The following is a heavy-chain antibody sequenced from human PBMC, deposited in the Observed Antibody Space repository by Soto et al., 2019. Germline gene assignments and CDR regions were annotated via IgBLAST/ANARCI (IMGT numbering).Heavy chain of an antibody. CDR1: GYSFTSYW. CDR3: ARMGADWGSYYSYYYCGMDV. Sequence: PGESLRISCKGSGYSFTSYWIGWVRQMPGKGLEWMGIIYPGDSDTRYSPSFQGQVTISADKSISTAYLQWSSLKASDTAMYYCARMGADWGSYYSYYYCGMDVWGQGTTVTVSS. J-gene: IGHJ6*02. D-gene: IGHD1-26*01. CDR2: IYPGDSDT. V-gene: IGHV5-51*01.